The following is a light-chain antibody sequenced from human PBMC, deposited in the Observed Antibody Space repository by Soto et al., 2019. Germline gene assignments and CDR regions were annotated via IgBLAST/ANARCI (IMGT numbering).Light chain of an antibody. CDR1: SSDVGAYNY. CDR3: CSYSTSNTHNYV. J-gene: IGLJ1*01. Sequence: QSVLTQPASVSGSPGQSITISCTGTSSDVGAYNYVSWYRQHPGKAPKLMIYEVSNRASGFSGRFSGSKSGNTASLTISGLQAEDEADYYCCSYSTSNTHNYVFGTGTKVTVL. V-gene: IGLV2-14*01. CDR2: EVS.